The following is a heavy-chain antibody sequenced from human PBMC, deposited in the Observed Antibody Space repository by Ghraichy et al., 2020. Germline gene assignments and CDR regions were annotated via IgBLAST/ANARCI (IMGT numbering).Heavy chain of an antibody. CDR1: GFTFSNAW. CDR3: TTFEEWAYCGGDCYSIDY. CDR2: IKSKTDGGTT. V-gene: IGHV3-15*01. Sequence: LSLTCAASGFTFSNAWMSWVRQAPGKGLEWVGRIKSKTDGGTTDYAAPVKGRFTISRDDSKNTLYLQMNSLKTEDTAVYYCTTFEEWAYCGGDCYSIDYWGQGTLVTVSS. D-gene: IGHD2-21*02. J-gene: IGHJ4*02.